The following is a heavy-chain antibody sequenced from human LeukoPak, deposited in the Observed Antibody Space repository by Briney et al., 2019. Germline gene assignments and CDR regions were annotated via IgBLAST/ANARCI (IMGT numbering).Heavy chain of an antibody. CDR2: VYPGDSDT. J-gene: IGHJ4*02. Sequence: GESLNISFNASGYGFITYWFGWVRQMPGKGLEWMGIVYPGDSDTKYSPSFQGQVTISADKSITPAYLQWSSLTASDTAMYYCTRLHYYSDTAAFRLTAFRGQGALVTVSS. CDR3: TRLHYYSDTAAFRLTAF. V-gene: IGHV5-51*01. CDR1: GYGFITYW. D-gene: IGHD3-22*01.